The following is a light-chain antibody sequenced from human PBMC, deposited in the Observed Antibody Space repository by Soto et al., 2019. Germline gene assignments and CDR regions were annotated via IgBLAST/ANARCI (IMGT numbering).Light chain of an antibody. CDR3: TTWDDSLEGPV. CDR1: SSNIGSHS. CDR2: NNN. J-gene: IGLJ2*01. V-gene: IGLV1-44*01. Sequence: QSVLTQPPSASGTPGQRVTISCSGSSSNIGSHSVNWYQQLPGTAPKLLIFNNNQWPSGVPDRFSGSKSGTSASLAISGLQSEDEADYYCTTWDDSLEGPVFGGGTKVTGL.